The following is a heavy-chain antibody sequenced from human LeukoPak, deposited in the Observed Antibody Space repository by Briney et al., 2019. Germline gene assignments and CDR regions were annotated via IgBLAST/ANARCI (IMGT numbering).Heavy chain of an antibody. V-gene: IGHV3-30*02. CDR2: IRYDGSNK. D-gene: IGHD3-10*01. CDR3: AKVEAYGSGSYYHYYYMDV. Sequence: GGSLRLSCAASGFTFSSYGMHWVRQAPGKGLEWVAFIRYDGSNKYYADSVKGRFTISRDNSKNTLYLQMNSLRAEDTAVYYCAKVEAYGSGSYYHYYYMDVWGKGTTVTVSS. J-gene: IGHJ6*03. CDR1: GFTFSSYG.